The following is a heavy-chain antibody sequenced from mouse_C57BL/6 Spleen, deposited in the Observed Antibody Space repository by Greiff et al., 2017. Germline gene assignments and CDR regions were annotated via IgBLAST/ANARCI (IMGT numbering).Heavy chain of an antibody. CDR2: ISSGGSYT. CDR1: GFTFSSYG. Sequence: EVHLVESGGDLVKPGGSLKLSCAASGFTFSSYGMSWVRQTPDKRLEWVATISSGGSYTYYPDSVKGRFTISRDNAKNTLYLQMSSLKSEDTAMYYCARHPYYGSSNWYFDVWGTGTTVTVSS. V-gene: IGHV5-6*01. CDR3: ARHPYYGSSNWYFDV. J-gene: IGHJ1*03. D-gene: IGHD1-1*01.